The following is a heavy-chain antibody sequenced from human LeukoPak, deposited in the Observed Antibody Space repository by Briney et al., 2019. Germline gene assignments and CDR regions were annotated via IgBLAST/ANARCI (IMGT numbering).Heavy chain of an antibody. CDR1: GYSFTDYY. J-gene: IGHJ4*02. Sequence: ASVKVSCKASGYSFTDYYMHWVRQAPGQGLEWMGWISPRSGDTSYAQKFQGKVTMTRDTSINTVDMDLSGLTSDDTAVFYCARGREIHGGSDTKLDDYWGQGTLVTVSS. D-gene: IGHD3-10*01. CDR2: ISPRSGDT. V-gene: IGHV1-2*02. CDR3: ARGREIHGGSDTKLDDY.